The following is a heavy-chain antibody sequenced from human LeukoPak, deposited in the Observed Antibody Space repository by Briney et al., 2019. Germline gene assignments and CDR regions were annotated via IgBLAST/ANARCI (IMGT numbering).Heavy chain of an antibody. J-gene: IGHJ4*02. CDR1: GGSISSGGYY. V-gene: IGHV4-31*03. D-gene: IGHD3-10*01. CDR2: IYYSGST. CDR3: ARVLVRGYYFDY. Sequence: PSQTLSLTCTVSGGSISSGGYYWSWIRQHPGEGLEWIGYIYYSGSTYYNPSLKSRVTISVDTSKNQFSLKLSSVTAADTAVYYCARVLVRGYYFDYWGQGTLVTVSS.